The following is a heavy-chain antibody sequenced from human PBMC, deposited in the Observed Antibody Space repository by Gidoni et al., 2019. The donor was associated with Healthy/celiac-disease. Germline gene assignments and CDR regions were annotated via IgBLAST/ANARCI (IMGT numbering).Heavy chain of an antibody. CDR2: IYYSGST. CDR1: GCPLSSCGYYVGWTRTLPGAGTEWCGYN. D-gene: IGHD2-15*01. J-gene: IGHJ4*02. Sequence: QVQLQESGPGLVKPSQTLSPTCTVSGCPLSSCGYYVGWTRTLPGAGTEWCGYNWSWIRQHPGKGLEWIGYIYYSGSTYYNPSLKSRVTISVDTSKNQFSLKLSSVTAADTAVYYCAGCSGGSCYSVFDYWGQGTLVTVSS. CDR3: AGCSGGSCYSVFDY. V-gene: IGHV4-31*03.